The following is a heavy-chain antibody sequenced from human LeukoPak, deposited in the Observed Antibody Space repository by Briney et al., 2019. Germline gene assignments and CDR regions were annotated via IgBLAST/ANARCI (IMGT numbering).Heavy chain of an antibody. Sequence: SETLSLTCTVSGGSISSYYWSWIRQPPGKGLEWIGYIYYSGSTNYNPSLKSRVTISVDTSKNQFSLKLSSVTAADTAVYYCARGSGDSSSWNYYYGMDVWGQGTTVTVSS. CDR2: IYYSGST. CDR3: ARGSGDSSSWNYYYGMDV. D-gene: IGHD6-13*01. J-gene: IGHJ6*02. CDR1: GGSISSYY. V-gene: IGHV4-59*08.